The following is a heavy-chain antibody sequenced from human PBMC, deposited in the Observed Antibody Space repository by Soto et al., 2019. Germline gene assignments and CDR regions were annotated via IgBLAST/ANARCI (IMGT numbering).Heavy chain of an antibody. CDR2: INHSGST. J-gene: IGHJ3*02. CDR3: ARDNCYGGTCYHAFGI. D-gene: IGHD2-15*01. Sequence: QVQLQESGPGLVKASGSLSLTCAVSGGSISSSNWWGWVRQPPGKGLEWIGEINHSGSTKYNPSLKSRVTISVDKSKNQFSLKLRSVTAADTAVYYCARDNCYGGTCYHAFGIWGQGTMVTVSS. CDR1: GGSISSSNW. V-gene: IGHV4-4*02.